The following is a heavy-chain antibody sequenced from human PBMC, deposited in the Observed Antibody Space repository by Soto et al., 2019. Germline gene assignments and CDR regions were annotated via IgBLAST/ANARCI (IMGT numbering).Heavy chain of an antibody. D-gene: IGHD3-10*01. CDR2: ISSSGSTI. Sequence: QVQLVESGGGLVKPGGSLRLSCAASGFTFSDYYMSWIRQAPGKGLEWVSYISSSGSTIYYADSVKCRFTISRDNAKNSLSLQMNSLRAEDTAVYYCARWDYYGSGSYYNAMDVWGKGTTVTVSS. J-gene: IGHJ6*03. V-gene: IGHV3-11*01. CDR1: GFTFSDYY. CDR3: ARWDYYGSGSYYNAMDV.